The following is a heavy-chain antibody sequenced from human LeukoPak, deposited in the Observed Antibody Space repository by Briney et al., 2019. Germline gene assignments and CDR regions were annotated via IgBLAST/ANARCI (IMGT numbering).Heavy chain of an antibody. V-gene: IGHV4-59*12. Sequence: SETLSLTCTVSGGSITGFYWSWIRQPPGKGLEWIGFIYSSGSTNYSPSLKSRVTISVDKSKNQFSLKLSSVTAADTAVYYCAREQPGIAAAGFDYWGQGTLVTVSS. CDR3: AREQPGIAAAGFDY. J-gene: IGHJ4*02. D-gene: IGHD6-13*01. CDR1: GGSITGFY. CDR2: IYSSGST.